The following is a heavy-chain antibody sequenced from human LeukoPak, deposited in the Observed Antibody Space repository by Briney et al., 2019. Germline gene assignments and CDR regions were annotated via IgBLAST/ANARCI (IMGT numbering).Heavy chain of an antibody. V-gene: IGHV1-2*02. Sequence: ASVKVSCKASGYTFTSYYMHWVRQAPGQGLEWMGWINPNSGGTNYAQKFQGRVTMTRDTSISTAYMELSRLRSDDTAVYYCARVTHYYGSGSYNAFDIWGQGTMVTVSS. CDR2: INPNSGGT. J-gene: IGHJ3*02. D-gene: IGHD3-10*01. CDR1: GYTFTSYY. CDR3: ARVTHYYGSGSYNAFDI.